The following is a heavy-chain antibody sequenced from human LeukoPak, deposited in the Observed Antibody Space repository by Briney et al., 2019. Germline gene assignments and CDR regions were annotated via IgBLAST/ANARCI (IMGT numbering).Heavy chain of an antibody. Sequence: GGSLRLSCAASGFTFSGYGMHWVRQAPGKGLEWVAVIWYDGSDKYYADSVQGRFTISRDNSENTLYLQMNSLRAEDTAVYYCARGWVPSDITLKWGQGTMVTVSS. V-gene: IGHV3-33*01. CDR3: ARGWVPSDITLK. D-gene: IGHD3-22*01. CDR2: IWYDGSDK. CDR1: GFTFSGYG. J-gene: IGHJ3*01.